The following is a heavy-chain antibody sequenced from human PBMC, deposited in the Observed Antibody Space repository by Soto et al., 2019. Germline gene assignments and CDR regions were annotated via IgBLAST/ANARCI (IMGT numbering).Heavy chain of an antibody. Sequence: PSETLSLTCAGYGGSFSGYYWSWFRQPPGKGLEWIGEINHSGSTNYNPSLKSRVTISVDTSKNQFSLKLSSVTAADTAVYYCARSGSFWTWVDPWGQGTLVTVS. CDR1: GGSFSGYY. J-gene: IGHJ5*02. V-gene: IGHV4-34*01. D-gene: IGHD3-10*01. CDR2: INHSGST. CDR3: ARSGSFWTWVDP.